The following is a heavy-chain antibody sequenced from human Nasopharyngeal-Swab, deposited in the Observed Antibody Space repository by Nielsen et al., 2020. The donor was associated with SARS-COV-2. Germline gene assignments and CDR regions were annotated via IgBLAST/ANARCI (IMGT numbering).Heavy chain of an antibody. D-gene: IGHD3-10*01. CDR3: ATIEISGKGAYYYYMGV. J-gene: IGHJ6*03. Sequence: WVRQAPGQGLEWMGGFDPEDGETIYAQKFQGRVTMTEDTSTDTAYMELSSLRSEDTAVYYCATIEISGKGAYYYYMGVWGKGTTVTVSS. CDR2: FDPEDGET. V-gene: IGHV1-24*01.